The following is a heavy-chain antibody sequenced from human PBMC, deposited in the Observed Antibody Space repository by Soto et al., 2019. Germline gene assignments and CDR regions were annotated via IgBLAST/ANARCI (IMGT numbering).Heavy chain of an antibody. J-gene: IGHJ5*02. Sequence: GESLNISCKASGYIFSVYWIGWVRQMPGKGLEWMGIIYPGDSATRYSPSFQGQVTISADKSINTAYLQWGSLKASDTAMYYCTRHPRYYGSGSYYNADNWFDPWGQGTLVTVSS. D-gene: IGHD3-10*01. CDR3: TRHPRYYGSGSYYNADNWFDP. V-gene: IGHV5-51*01. CDR1: GYIFSVYW. CDR2: IYPGDSAT.